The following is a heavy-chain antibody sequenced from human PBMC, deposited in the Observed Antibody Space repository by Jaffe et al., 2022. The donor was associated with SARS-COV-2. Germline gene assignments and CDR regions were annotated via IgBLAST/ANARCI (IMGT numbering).Heavy chain of an antibody. CDR3: ATGSFGRVVPAAKPYYYYYMDV. J-gene: IGHJ6*03. CDR2: FDPEDGET. V-gene: IGHV1-24*01. CDR1: GYTLTELS. D-gene: IGHD2-2*02. Sequence: QVQLVQSGAEVKKPGASVKVSCKVSGYTLTELSMHWVRQAPGKGLEWMGGFDPEDGETIYAQKFQGRVTMTEDTSTDTAYMELSSLRSEDTAVYYCATGSFGRVVPAAKPYYYYYMDVWGKGTTVTVSS.